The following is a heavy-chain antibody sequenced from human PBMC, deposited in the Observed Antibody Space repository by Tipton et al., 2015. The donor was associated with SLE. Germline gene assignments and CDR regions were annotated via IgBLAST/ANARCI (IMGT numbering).Heavy chain of an antibody. J-gene: IGHJ6*04. CDR1: GGSFSGNY. Sequence: LRLSCAVFGGSFSGNYWIWIRQTPGKGLEWIGEINHRGGTNLNPSLESRVSVSKDTSKNQFSLKLTSVTAADTAVYYCARLQYIFGGMDVWGEETTVTVSS. D-gene: IGHD3-3*01. V-gene: IGHV4-34*01. CDR3: ARLQYIFGGMDV. CDR2: INHRGGT.